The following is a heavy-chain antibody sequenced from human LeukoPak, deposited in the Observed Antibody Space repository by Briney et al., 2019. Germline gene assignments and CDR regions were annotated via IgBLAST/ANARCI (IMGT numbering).Heavy chain of an antibody. CDR1: GFTFSSYA. CDR2: ISTSGCTT. V-gene: IGHV3-23*01. D-gene: IGHD3-22*01. CDR3: AIMHRYYDGSGYWVQ. Sequence: GGSLRLSCAASGFTFSSYAMSWVRQAPGKGLECASGISTSGCTTSYADSVKGRFTISRDNPRNTLYMQMNSLRAEDTAVYYCAIMHRYYDGSGYWVQWGQGTLVTVSS. J-gene: IGHJ4*02.